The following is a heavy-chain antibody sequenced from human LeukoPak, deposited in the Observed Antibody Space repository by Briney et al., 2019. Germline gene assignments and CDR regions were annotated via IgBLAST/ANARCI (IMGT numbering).Heavy chain of an antibody. CDR2: ISSSSNYI. CDR3: ARHITGAYYYFYYYMDV. CDR1: GFTFSSYS. D-gene: IGHD3-10*01. V-gene: IGHV3-21*01. J-gene: IGHJ6*03. Sequence: KPGGSLRLSCAASGFTFSSYSMNWVRQAPGKGLEWVSSISSSSNYIYYADSVKGRFTISRDNAKNSLYLQMNSLRAEDTAVYYCARHITGAYYYFYYYMDVWGKGTTVTVSS.